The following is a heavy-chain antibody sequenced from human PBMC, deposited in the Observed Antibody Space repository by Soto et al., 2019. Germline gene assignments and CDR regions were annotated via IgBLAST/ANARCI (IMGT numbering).Heavy chain of an antibody. J-gene: IGHJ3*02. Sequence: EVQLEESGGDLVQPGGSLRLSCVASGFTLSAYWMNWVRQAPGKGLEWVANINRDGSKKSYLDSVRGRFTISRDKVGNSLYLQMDSLRADDTALYYCARDVSPGISSLYLDAFDIWGQGTMVTVSS. V-gene: IGHV3-7*05. CDR3: ARDVSPGISSLYLDAFDI. CDR1: GFTLSAYW. CDR2: INRDGSKK. D-gene: IGHD6-13*01.